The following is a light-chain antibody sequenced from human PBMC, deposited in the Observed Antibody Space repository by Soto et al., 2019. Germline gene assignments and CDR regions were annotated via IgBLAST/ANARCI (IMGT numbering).Light chain of an antibody. CDR3: NSYTISTPTYG. J-gene: IGLJ1*01. V-gene: IGLV2-14*01. CDR1: SSDVGGFNY. CDR2: DVS. Sequence: QSVLTQPASVSGSPGQSITIPCTGSSSDVGGFNYVSWHQQHPGKAPKLMIYDVSHRPSGVSSRFSGSKSGNTASLIISGLQAEDEADYYCNSYTISTPTYGFGTGTKVTVL.